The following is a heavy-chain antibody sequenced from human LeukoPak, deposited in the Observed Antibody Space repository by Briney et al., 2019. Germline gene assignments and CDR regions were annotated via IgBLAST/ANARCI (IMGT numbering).Heavy chain of an antibody. V-gene: IGHV4-34*01. D-gene: IGHD6-19*01. J-gene: IGHJ4*02. CDR3: ARSWLYGDFDY. Sequence: SETLSLTSAVYGGSFSGYFWSWIRQPPGRGLEWIGEINHRGSTNYNPSLKSRVTISVHTSKNQFSLNLTFVTAADTALYYCARSWLYGDFDYWGQGTLVTVSS. CDR2: INHRGST. CDR1: GGSFSGYF.